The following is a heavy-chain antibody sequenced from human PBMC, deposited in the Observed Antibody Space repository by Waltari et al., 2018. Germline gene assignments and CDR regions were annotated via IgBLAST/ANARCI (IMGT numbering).Heavy chain of an antibody. CDR1: GASVTRYY. J-gene: IGHJ4*02. Sequence: QVQLQESGPGLVRPSETLSLTCTVSGASVTRYYWSWVRQSAGTGPEWIGRIHSDGSTHYSPSLKSRVTISLDTSKNEFSLRLSSVTAADTAVYYCARGGDSSWPRWGQGTLVTVSA. D-gene: IGHD3-22*01. CDR2: IHSDGST. CDR3: ARGGDSSWPR. V-gene: IGHV4-4*07.